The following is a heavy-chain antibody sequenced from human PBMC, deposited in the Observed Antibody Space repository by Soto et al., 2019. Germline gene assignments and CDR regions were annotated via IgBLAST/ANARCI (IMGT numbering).Heavy chain of an antibody. Sequence: QVQLVQSGAEVTKPGASVKVSCRASGYTFTTYDINWVRQATGQGLEWMGLMSPNSGGTGYAQKILGRVTMTRDTSISTGYMELSNLRSEDKDIYYCARGVDAGVDVWGQGTTVTVSS. V-gene: IGHV1-8*01. CDR2: MSPNSGGT. D-gene: IGHD1-1*01. CDR3: ARGVDAGVDV. J-gene: IGHJ6*01. CDR1: GYTFTTYD.